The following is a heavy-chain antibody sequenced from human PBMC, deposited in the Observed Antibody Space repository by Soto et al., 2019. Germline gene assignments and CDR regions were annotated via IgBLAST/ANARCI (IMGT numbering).Heavy chain of an antibody. CDR2: ISGVGGST. Sequence: EVQLLESGGGLVQPGGSLRLSCAASGFTFSRYAMSWVRQAPGKGLEWVSGISGVGGSTYYADSVKGRFTISRDNSKDTLALQMNSLRGEDTAVYYCAKDVAGITIFGAGEAFDIWGQGTMVTVFS. V-gene: IGHV3-23*01. D-gene: IGHD3-3*01. CDR3: AKDVAGITIFGAGEAFDI. CDR1: GFTFSRYA. J-gene: IGHJ3*02.